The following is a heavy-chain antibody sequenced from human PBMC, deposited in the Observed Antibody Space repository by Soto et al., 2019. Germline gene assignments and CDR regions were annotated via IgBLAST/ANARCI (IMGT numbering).Heavy chain of an antibody. J-gene: IGHJ4*02. CDR3: ARDLTFPPPDY. CDR1: VLTFNSYE. D-gene: IGHD3-16*01. Sequence: HGGSMRLACAASVLTFNSYEMDWVRQAPGKGLEWVSYISSSGSTIYYADSVKGRFTISRDNAKNSLYLQMNSLRAEDTAVYYCARDLTFPPPDYWGQGTLVTV. V-gene: IGHV3-48*03. CDR2: ISSSGSTI.